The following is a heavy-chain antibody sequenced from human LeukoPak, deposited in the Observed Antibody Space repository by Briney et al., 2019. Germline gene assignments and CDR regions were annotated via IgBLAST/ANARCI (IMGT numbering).Heavy chain of an antibody. CDR2: IYYSGST. V-gene: IGHV4-59*01. J-gene: IGHJ3*02. Sequence: SETLSLTCTVSGGSIISYYWSWIRQPPGKGLEWIGFIYYSGSTNYNPSLKSRVTISVDTSKNQFSLKLSSVTAADRAVYYCARDFAWVYCGGDCRRNAFDIWGQGTMVTVSS. CDR3: ARDFAWVYCGGDCRRNAFDI. CDR1: GGSIISYY. D-gene: IGHD2-21*01.